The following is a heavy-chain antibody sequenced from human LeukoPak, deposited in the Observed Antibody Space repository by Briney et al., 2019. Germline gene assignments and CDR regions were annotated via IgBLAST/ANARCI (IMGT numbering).Heavy chain of an antibody. CDR1: GFIFSRYA. Sequence: GRSLRLSCAASGFIFSRYAMHWVRQAPGKGLEWVAVISYDGNNEYYADSVKGRFTISRDNSKNTLCLQMNSLRDEDTAVYYCARVDAIAAALFDFWGRGILVTVSS. CDR2: ISYDGNNE. D-gene: IGHD6-25*01. J-gene: IGHJ2*01. V-gene: IGHV3-30-3*01. CDR3: ARVDAIAAALFDF.